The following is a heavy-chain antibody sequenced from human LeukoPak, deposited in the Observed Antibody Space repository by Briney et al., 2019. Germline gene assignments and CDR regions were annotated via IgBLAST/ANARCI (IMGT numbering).Heavy chain of an antibody. CDR2: IYSGGAI. Sequence: GGSLRLSCAVSGFTVSSHYITWVRQAPGKGLEWVSLIYSGGAIYYADSVRGRFTLSRDNSKNTVYLQVNSLRVEDTAMYYCANVGAFNIWGQGTMVTVSS. V-gene: IGHV3-66*01. CDR3: ANVGAFNI. CDR1: GFTVSSHY. J-gene: IGHJ3*02.